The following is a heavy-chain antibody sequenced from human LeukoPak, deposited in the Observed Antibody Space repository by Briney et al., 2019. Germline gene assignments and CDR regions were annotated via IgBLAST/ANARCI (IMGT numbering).Heavy chain of an antibody. CDR1: GGSISTYH. J-gene: IGHJ4*02. V-gene: IGHV4-59*01. CDR3: ARDKRRSYGRYFDP. D-gene: IGHD5-18*01. Sequence: SETLSLTCSVSGGSISTYHWNWIRKPPGKGLEWIGYMQSSGISKYNPSLKSRVNICVDTSKNQFVLNLRSVTAADTAVYYWARDKRRSYGRYFDPWGQGRLVTVSS. CDR2: MQSSGIS.